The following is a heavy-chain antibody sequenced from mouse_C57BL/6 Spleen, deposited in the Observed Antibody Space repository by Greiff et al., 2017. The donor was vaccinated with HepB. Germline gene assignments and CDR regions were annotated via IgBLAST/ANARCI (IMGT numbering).Heavy chain of an antibody. CDR3: ARSSQLRPHWYFDV. V-gene: IGHV5-17*01. CDR2: ISSGSSTI. CDR1: GFTFSDYG. Sequence: EVQLVESGGGLVKPGGSLKLSCAASGFTFSDYGMHWVRQAPEKGLEWVAYISSGSSTIYYADTVKGRFTISRDNAKNTLFLQMTSLRSEDTAMYYCARSSQLRPHWYFDVWGTGTTVTVSS. J-gene: IGHJ1*03.